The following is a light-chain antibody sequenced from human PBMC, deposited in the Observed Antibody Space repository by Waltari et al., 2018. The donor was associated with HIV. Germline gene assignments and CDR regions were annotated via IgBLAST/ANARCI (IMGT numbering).Light chain of an antibody. V-gene: IGLV2-14*03. CDR2: DVN. CDR1: STDIGGFYY. J-gene: IGLJ3*02. Sequence: QSALTQPASVSGSPGQSITISCTGTSTDIGGFYYVSWYQQHPGKAPKLIISDVNARPSAISDRFSGSKSGNTASLPISGLQPEDEAYYHCSSYASSSALLFGGGTKLTVV. CDR3: SSYASSSALL.